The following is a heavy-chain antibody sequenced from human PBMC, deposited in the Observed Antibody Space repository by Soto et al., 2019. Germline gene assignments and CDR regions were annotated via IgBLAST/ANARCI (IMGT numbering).Heavy chain of an antibody. CDR3: ARLYYDILTGYYEDNYNWFDP. V-gene: IGHV4-30-2*01. D-gene: IGHD3-9*01. J-gene: IGHJ5*02. Sequence: QLQLQESGSGLVKPSQTLSLTCAVSGGSISSGGYSWSWIRQPPGKGLEWIGYIYHSGSTYYNPALKSRVTISVDRSKNQFSLKLSSVTAADTAVYYCARLYYDILTGYYEDNYNWFDPWGQGTLVTVSS. CDR1: GGSISSGGYS. CDR2: IYHSGST.